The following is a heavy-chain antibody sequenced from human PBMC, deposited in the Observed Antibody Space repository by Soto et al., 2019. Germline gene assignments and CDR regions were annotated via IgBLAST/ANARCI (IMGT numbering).Heavy chain of an antibody. J-gene: IGHJ4*02. V-gene: IGHV1-69*13. Sequence: GASVKVSCKASGGTFSSYAISWVRQAPGQGLEWMGGIIPIFGTANYAQKFQGRVTITADESTSTAYMELSSLGSEDTAVYYCARDRYYDSSGYRSSPFDYWGQGTLVTVSS. CDR3: ARDRYYDSSGYRSSPFDY. CDR1: GGTFSSYA. D-gene: IGHD3-22*01. CDR2: IIPIFGTA.